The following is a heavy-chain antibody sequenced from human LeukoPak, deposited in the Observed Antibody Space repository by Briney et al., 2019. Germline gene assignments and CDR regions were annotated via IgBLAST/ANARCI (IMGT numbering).Heavy chain of an antibody. CDR3: ASDRDHWNYTMDV. V-gene: IGHV3-23*01. J-gene: IGHJ6*02. CDR1: GFSFSSYA. Sequence: GGSLRLSCAASGFSFSSYAMKWVRQAPGKGLEWVSAISGSGGSTYYADSVKGRFTISRGNAKNTLYLQMNSLRPEDTAVYYCASDRDHWNYTMDVWGQGTTVTVSS. CDR2: ISGSGGST. D-gene: IGHD1-1*01.